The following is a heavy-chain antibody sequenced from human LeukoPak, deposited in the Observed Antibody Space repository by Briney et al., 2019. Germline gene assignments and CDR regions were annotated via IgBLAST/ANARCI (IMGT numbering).Heavy chain of an antibody. J-gene: IGHJ6*03. CDR1: GYTFTGYY. D-gene: IGHD3-22*01. V-gene: IGHV1-2*02. CDR3: ARGSRSSGYYWEDYYYYYMDV. Sequence: ASVKVSCKASGYTFTGYYMHWVRQAPGQGLEWMGWINANSGDTNYAQKFQGRVTMTRDTSISTAYMELSRLRSDDTAVYYCARGSRSSGYYWEDYYYYYMDVWGKGTTVTVSS. CDR2: INANSGDT.